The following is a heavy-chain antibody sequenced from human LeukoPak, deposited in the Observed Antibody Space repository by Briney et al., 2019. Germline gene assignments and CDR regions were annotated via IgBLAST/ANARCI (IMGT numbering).Heavy chain of an antibody. CDR1: GYSMRTGYY. Sequence: PSETLSLTCNVSGYSMRTGYYWGWIRPAPGKGLEWIGDMYHSGTTFYSLSLKSRVTITGDTSKSQFYLKLTSVTAADTAVYYCARTGYYHILTGYRRSAYFDYWGQGTLVTVSS. CDR3: ARTGYYHILTGYRRSAYFDY. CDR2: MYHSGTT. D-gene: IGHD3-9*01. V-gene: IGHV4-38-2*02. J-gene: IGHJ4*02.